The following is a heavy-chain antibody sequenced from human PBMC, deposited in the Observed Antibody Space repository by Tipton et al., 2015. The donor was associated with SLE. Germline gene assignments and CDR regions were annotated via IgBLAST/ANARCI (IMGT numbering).Heavy chain of an antibody. CDR1: GGSISSSSYY. J-gene: IGHJ4*02. Sequence: TLSLTCTVSGGSISSSSYYWGWIRQPPGKGLEWIGIIYYSGSTYYNPSLKSRVPISVDTSKNQFSLKLTSVTAADTAEYYCAGATRGGYFDYWDQGPLVPVSS. CDR3: AGATRGGYFDY. V-gene: IGHV4-39*07. D-gene: IGHD2-2*01. CDR2: IYYSGST.